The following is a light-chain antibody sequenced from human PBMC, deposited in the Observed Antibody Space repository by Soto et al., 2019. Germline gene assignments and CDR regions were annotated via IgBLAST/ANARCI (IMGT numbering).Light chain of an antibody. V-gene: IGKV1-5*03. CDR2: KAS. CDR3: QHYNSYSEA. CDR1: QTISSW. Sequence: DIQMTQSPSTLSGSVGDRVTITCRASQTISSWLAWYQQKPGKAPKLLIYKASTLKSGVPSRFSGSGSGTEFTLTISSLQPDDFATYYCQHYNSYSEAFGRGTKLDI. J-gene: IGKJ1*01.